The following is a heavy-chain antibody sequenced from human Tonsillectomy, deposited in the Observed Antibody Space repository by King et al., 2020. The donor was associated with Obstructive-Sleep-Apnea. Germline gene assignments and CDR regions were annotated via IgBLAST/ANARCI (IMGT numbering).Heavy chain of an antibody. CDR2: IYYSGST. CDR1: GGSISSSNCY. CDR3: ARVSNTVTHDY. J-gene: IGHJ4*02. D-gene: IGHD4-17*01. Sequence: QLQESGPGLVKPSETLSLTCTVSGGSISSSNCYWGWIRQPPGKGLEWVGRIYYSGSTYYNPSLQSRVTISVDTSKNQLSLKLSSVTAADTAVYYCARVSNTVTHDYWGQGTLVTVSS. V-gene: IGHV4-39*07.